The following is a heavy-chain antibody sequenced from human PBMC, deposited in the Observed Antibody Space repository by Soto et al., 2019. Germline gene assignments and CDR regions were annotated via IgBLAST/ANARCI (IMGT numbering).Heavy chain of an antibody. J-gene: IGHJ6*02. CDR1: GFTFSNAW. CDR2: IKSKTDGGTT. D-gene: IGHD2-15*01. CDR3: TTDSLYCSGGSCYPVDYYGMDV. Sequence: EVQLVESGGGLVKPGGSLRLSCAASGFTFSNAWMNWVRQAPGKGLEWGGRIKSKTDGGTTDYAAPVKGRFTISRDDSKNTLYLQMNSLKTEDTAVYYCTTDSLYCSGGSCYPVDYYGMDVWGQGTTVTVSS. V-gene: IGHV3-15*07.